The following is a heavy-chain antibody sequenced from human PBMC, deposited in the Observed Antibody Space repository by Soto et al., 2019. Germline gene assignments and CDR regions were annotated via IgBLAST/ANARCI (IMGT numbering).Heavy chain of an antibody. CDR2: IRSKANSYAT. D-gene: IGHD3-9*01. Sequence: EVQLVESGGGLVQPGGSLKLSCAASGFTFSGSAMHWVRQASGKGLEWVGRIRSKANSYATAYAASVKGRFTISRDDSKKTAYLKMNSLKTEDTAVYYCTRFYDILTGYYNDYYYGMDVWGQGTTVTVSS. CDR3: TRFYDILTGYYNDYYYGMDV. V-gene: IGHV3-73*02. J-gene: IGHJ6*02. CDR1: GFTFSGSA.